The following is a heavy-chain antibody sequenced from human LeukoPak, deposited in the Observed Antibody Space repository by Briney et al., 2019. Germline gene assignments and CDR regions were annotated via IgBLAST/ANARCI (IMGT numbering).Heavy chain of an antibody. CDR1: GGTFSSYA. CDR3: ASLGSAAVAGLGTDY. J-gene: IGHJ4*02. V-gene: IGHV1-69*04. Sequence: SVKVSCKASGGTFSSYAISWVRQAPGQGLEWMGRITPIFGIANYAQKFQGRVTITADKSTSTAYMELSSLRSEDTAVYYCASLGSAAVAGLGTDYWGQGTLVTVSS. D-gene: IGHD6-19*01. CDR2: ITPIFGIA.